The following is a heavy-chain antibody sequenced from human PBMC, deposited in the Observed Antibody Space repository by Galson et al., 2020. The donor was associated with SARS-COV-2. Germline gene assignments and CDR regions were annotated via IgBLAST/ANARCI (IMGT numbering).Heavy chain of an antibody. CDR2: VYYSGGT. CDR1: GDSISSSGYY. V-gene: IGHV4-39*01. CDR3: ARNNDILTGHRFDY. D-gene: IGHD3-9*01. J-gene: IGHJ4*02. Sequence: ASETLSLTCTVSGDSISSSGYYWGWIRQPPGKGLEWIGSVYYSGGTYYNPSPQSRVTISVDASKNQFSLKVMSVTAADTAVYYCARNNDILTGHRFDYWGQGTLVTVSS.